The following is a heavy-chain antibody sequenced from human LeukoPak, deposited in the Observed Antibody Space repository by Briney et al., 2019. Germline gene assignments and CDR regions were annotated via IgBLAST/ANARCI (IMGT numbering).Heavy chain of an antibody. D-gene: IGHD3-22*01. CDR3: TRQQTYYYDSRGFDY. J-gene: IGHJ4*02. CDR1: GFTFSGSA. V-gene: IGHV3-73*01. Sequence: GGSLRLSCAASGFTFSGSAMHWVRQASGKGLEWVGRIRSKANSYATAYAASVKGRFTISRDDSKNTAYLQMNSLKTEDTAVYYCTRQQTYYYDSRGFDYWGQGTLVTVSS. CDR2: IRSKANSYAT.